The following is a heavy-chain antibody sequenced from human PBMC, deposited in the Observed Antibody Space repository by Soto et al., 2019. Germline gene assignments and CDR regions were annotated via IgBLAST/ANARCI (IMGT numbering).Heavy chain of an antibody. J-gene: IGHJ4*02. CDR2: IYYRGNA. CDR1: DDSINSDKYY. CDR3: ARLEGLAFISYSFDF. V-gene: IGHV4-39*01. D-gene: IGHD3-9*01. Sequence: QLQLQESGPGLVKPSETLSLTCSVSDDSINSDKYYWGWIRQPPGKVLEWIGSIYYRGNAYYNPSLPTRATFSLAKSRSQFSLKLNSVTAADSAVYFCARLEGLAFISYSFDFWGPGAMVTVSS.